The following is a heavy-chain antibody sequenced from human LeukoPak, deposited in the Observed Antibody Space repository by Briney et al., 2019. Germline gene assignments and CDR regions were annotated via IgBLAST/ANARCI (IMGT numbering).Heavy chain of an antibody. Sequence: GGSLRLSRAASGFTFSSYGMHWVRQAPGKGLEWVAFIRYDGSNKYYADSVKGRFTISRDNSKNTLYLQMNSLRAEDTAVYYCANGGSSSSMVAYWGQGTLVTVSS. V-gene: IGHV3-30*02. D-gene: IGHD6-6*01. J-gene: IGHJ4*02. CDR3: ANGGSSSSMVAY. CDR1: GFTFSSYG. CDR2: IRYDGSNK.